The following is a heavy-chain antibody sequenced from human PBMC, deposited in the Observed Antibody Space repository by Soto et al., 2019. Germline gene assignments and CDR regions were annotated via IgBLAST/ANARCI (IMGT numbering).Heavy chain of an antibody. J-gene: IGHJ5*02. CDR2: LIPVLVTP. D-gene: IGHD4-17*01. Sequence: QVQLVQSGAEVQKPGSSVKVSCKASGGTFSSYGISWVRQAPGQGLEWMGGLIPVLVTPNYAQKFQGRLTISADESTSTAYMELSSLRSDDTAVYYCARPQYGDYGLFGGWFDPWGQGTLVTVSS. CDR1: GGTFSSYG. V-gene: IGHV1-69*01. CDR3: ARPQYGDYGLFGGWFDP.